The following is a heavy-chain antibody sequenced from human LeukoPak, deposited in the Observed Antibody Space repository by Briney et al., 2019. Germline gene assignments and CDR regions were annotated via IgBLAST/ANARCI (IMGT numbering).Heavy chain of an antibody. CDR1: GFTVSSNY. V-gene: IGHV3-66*01. CDR3: ARAQSAYCGGDCYSVDY. CDR2: FYSGGDT. J-gene: IGHJ4*02. Sequence: SGGSLRLSCAASGFTVSSNYMSWVRQAPGKGLECVSVFYSGGDTYYADSVKGRFTISRDNAKNSLYLQMNSLRAEDTAVYYCARAQSAYCGGDCYSVDYWGQGTLVTVSS. D-gene: IGHD2-21*02.